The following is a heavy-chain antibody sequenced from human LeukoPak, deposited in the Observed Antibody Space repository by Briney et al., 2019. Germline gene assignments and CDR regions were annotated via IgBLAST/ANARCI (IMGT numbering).Heavy chain of an antibody. D-gene: IGHD2-8*01. CDR3: ARHYVFVYGGSSFDF. CDR1: GGSISGYY. V-gene: IGHV4-59*08. Sequence: SETLSLTCTVSGGSISGYYWSRIRQPPGKGLEWIGYIYYSGSTNYNPSLKSRITISVDTSKNQFSLKLSSVTAADTAVYYCARHYVFVYGGSSFDFWGQGTLVTVSS. J-gene: IGHJ4*02. CDR2: IYYSGST.